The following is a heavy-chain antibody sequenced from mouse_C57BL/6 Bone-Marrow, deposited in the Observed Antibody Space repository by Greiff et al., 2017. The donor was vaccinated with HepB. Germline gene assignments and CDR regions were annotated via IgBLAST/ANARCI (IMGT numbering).Heavy chain of an antibody. V-gene: IGHV3-6*01. Sequence: EVQRVESGPGLVKPSQSLSLTCSVTGYSITSGYYWNWIRQFPGNKLEWMGYISYDGSNNYNPSLKTRISITRDTSKNQFFLKLNSVTTEDTATYYCARDRGYYDYDEAGYYYAMDYWGQGTSVTVSS. CDR1: GYSITSGYY. J-gene: IGHJ4*01. CDR3: ARDRGYYDYDEAGYYYAMDY. CDR2: ISYDGSN. D-gene: IGHD2-4*01.